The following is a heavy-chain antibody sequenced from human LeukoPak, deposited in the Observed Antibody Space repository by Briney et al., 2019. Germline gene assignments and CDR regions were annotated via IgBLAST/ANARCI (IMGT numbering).Heavy chain of an antibody. CDR3: ARDRSGYSGYDFFDY. Sequence: GRSLRLSCAASGFTFSSFEMNWVRQAPGKGLEWVSYISISGSTIYYADSVKGRFTISRDNAKNSLYLQMNSLRAEDTAVYYCARDRSGYSGYDFFDYWGQGALVTVSS. CDR1: GFTFSSFE. V-gene: IGHV3-48*03. J-gene: IGHJ4*02. D-gene: IGHD5-12*01. CDR2: ISISGSTI.